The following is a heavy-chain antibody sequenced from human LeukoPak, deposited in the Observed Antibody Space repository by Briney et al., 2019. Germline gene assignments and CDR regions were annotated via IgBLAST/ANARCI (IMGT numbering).Heavy chain of an antibody. CDR2: ISSSGGNT. CDR3: AKIGLIVVVTAWFDP. Sequence: GGSLRLSCAASGFTFSSYSMSWVRQAPGKGLEWVSAISSSGGNTYYADSVKGRFTISRDNSKNTLYLQMNSLRAEDTAVYYCAKIGLIVVVTAWFDPWGQGTLVTVSS. D-gene: IGHD2-21*02. V-gene: IGHV3-23*01. J-gene: IGHJ5*02. CDR1: GFTFSSYS.